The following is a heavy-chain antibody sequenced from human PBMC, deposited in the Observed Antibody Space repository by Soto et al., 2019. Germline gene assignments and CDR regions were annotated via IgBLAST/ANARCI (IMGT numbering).Heavy chain of an antibody. J-gene: IGHJ6*03. CDR2: IDWDDDK. CDR1: GFSLSTSGMC. CDR3: ARIRVQYGDYGDYYYYYYMDV. Sequence: SGPTLVNPTQTLRLTCTFSGFSLSTSGMCVSWIRQPPGKALEWLARIDWDDDKYYSTSLKTRLTISKDTSKNQVVLTMTNMDPVDTATYYCARIRVQYGDYGDYYYYYYMDVWGKGTTVTVSS. D-gene: IGHD4-17*01. V-gene: IGHV2-70*11.